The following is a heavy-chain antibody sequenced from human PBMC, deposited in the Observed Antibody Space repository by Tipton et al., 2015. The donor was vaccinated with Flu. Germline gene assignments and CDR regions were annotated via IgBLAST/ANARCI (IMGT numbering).Heavy chain of an antibody. D-gene: IGHD6-6*01. V-gene: IGHV4-34*01. CDR2: INHSGST. Sequence: TLSLTCAVYGGSFSGYYWSWIRQPPGKGLEWIGEINHSGSTNYNPSLKSRVTISVDTSKNQFSLKLSSVTPAATAVYYCAGRISSSSLYNYYGMDVWGQGTTVTVSS. J-gene: IGHJ6*02. CDR3: AGRISSSSLYNYYGMDV. CDR1: GGSFSGYY.